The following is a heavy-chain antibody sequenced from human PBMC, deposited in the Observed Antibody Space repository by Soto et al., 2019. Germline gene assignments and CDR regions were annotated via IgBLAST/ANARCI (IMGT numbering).Heavy chain of an antibody. CDR3: AATSDYDFWSGYYTVPGMDV. CDR1: GFTFTSSA. V-gene: IGHV1-58*01. CDR2: IVVGSGNT. Sequence: GASVKVSCKASGFTFTSSAVQWVRQARGQRLEWIGWIVVGSGNTNYAQKFQERVTITRDMSTSTAYMELSSLGSEDTAVYYCAATSDYDFWSGYYTVPGMDVWGQGTTVTVSS. J-gene: IGHJ6*02. D-gene: IGHD3-3*01.